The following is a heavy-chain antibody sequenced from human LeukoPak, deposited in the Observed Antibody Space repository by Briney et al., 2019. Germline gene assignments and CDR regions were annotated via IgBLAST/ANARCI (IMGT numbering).Heavy chain of an antibody. CDR2: IYYSGST. CDR3: ARGHSSGWYNWFDP. CDR1: GXSVSSAAYY. D-gene: IGHD6-19*01. V-gene: IGHV4-31*03. Sequence: SSETLSLTCTVSGXSVSSAAYYWSWIRQHPGKGLEWIGYIYYSGSTSYNPSLKSRVTISVDTSKNQFSLKLSSVTAADTAVYYCARGHSSGWYNWFDPWGQGTLVTVSS. J-gene: IGHJ5*02.